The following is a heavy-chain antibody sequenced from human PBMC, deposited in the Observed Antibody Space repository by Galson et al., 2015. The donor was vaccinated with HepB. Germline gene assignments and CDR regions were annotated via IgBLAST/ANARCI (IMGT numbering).Heavy chain of an antibody. D-gene: IGHD3-16*01. Sequence: ETLSLTCNVSGGSMGGFYWNWIRQSPGKGLEWLGYVYNSGRTNQNPSLRSRVSISLDLSKNYFSLKLKSVTAADTAVYYCARDLKEVGMGPPVVWGFQPWGHGTLVIVSS. CDR2: VYNSGRT. V-gene: IGHV4-59*01. CDR1: GGSMGGFY. CDR3: ARDLKEVGMGPPVVWGFQP. J-gene: IGHJ1*01.